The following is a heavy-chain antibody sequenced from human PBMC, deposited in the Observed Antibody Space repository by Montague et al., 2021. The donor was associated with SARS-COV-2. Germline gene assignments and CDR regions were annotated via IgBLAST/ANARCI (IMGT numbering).Heavy chain of an antibody. V-gene: IGHV4-31*03. CDR1: GGSISSGGYY. CDR3: ARAGTITMIVVVIDAFDI. D-gene: IGHD3-22*01. CDR2: IYYSGST. Sequence: TLSLTCTVSGGSISSGGYYWSWIRQHPGKGLEWIGYIYYSGSTYYNPFLKSRVTISVDTSKNQFSLKLSSVTAADTAVYYCARAGTITMIVVVIDAFDIWGQGTMVTVSS. J-gene: IGHJ3*02.